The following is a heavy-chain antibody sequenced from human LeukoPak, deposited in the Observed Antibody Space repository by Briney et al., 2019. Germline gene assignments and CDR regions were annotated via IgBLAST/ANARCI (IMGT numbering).Heavy chain of an antibody. CDR1: GFTFSSYA. V-gene: IGHV3-30-3*01. J-gene: IGHJ4*02. Sequence: PGGSLRLSCAASGFTFSSYALHWVRQAPGKGLEWVAVISYDGSNKYYADSVKGRFTISRDNSKNTLYLQMNSLRAEDTAVYYCARVDYDRSGYLDHWGQGTLVTVSS. CDR2: ISYDGSNK. CDR3: ARVDYDRSGYLDH. D-gene: IGHD3-22*01.